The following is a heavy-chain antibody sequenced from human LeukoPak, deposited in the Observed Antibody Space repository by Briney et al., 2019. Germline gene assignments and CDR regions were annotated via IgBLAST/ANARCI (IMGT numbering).Heavy chain of an antibody. Sequence: AGGSLRLSCAASGFTVSSNYMSWVRQAPGKGLEWVSVIYSGGSTYYADSVKGRFTISRGNSKNTLYLQMNSLRAEDTAVYYCARDGSYYGMDVWGQGTTVTVSS. CDR1: GFTVSSNY. CDR3: ARDGSYYGMDV. V-gene: IGHV3-66*01. J-gene: IGHJ6*02. CDR2: IYSGGST. D-gene: IGHD3-10*01.